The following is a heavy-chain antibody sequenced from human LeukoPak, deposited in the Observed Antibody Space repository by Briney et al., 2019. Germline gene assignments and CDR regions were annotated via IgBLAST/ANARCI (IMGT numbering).Heavy chain of an antibody. J-gene: IGHJ4*02. D-gene: IGHD3-16*02. CDR2: IYYSGST. V-gene: IGHV4-39*01. Sequence: SETLSLTCTVSGGSISSSSYYWGWIRQPPGKGLEWIGSIYYSGSTYYNPSLKSHVAISVDTSKNQFSLKLSSVTAADTAVYYCASLSKDYVWGSYRNLHFDYWGQGTLVTVSS. CDR1: GGSISSSSYY. CDR3: ASLSKDYVWGSYRNLHFDY.